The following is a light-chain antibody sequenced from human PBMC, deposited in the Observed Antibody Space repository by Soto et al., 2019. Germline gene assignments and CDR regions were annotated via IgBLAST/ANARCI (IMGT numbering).Light chain of an antibody. J-gene: IGLJ1*01. V-gene: IGLV1-47*02. CDR1: SSNIGSNY. CDR3: AAWDDSLSNV. CDR2: SNN. Sequence: QSVLTQPPSASGTPGQRVTISCSGSSSNIGSNYVYWYQQLPGTAPKLLIYSNNQRPSGVPYRFSGSKSGTSASLAISGLRSEDEADYYCAAWDDSLSNVFGTGTKVTVL.